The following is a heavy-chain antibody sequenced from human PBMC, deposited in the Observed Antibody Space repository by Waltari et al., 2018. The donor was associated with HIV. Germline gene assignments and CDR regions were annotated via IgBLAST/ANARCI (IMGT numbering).Heavy chain of an antibody. Sequence: QVQLVQSGAEVRKPGSSVKVSCKVSGGPFSSYVFNWVRQAPGQGLEWVGGIIPMFRTANYAQRFQDRVTITADESTSTVYVEVRSLRSDDTAVYYCARGLRNGGNSPDGYWGQGILVSVSS. J-gene: IGHJ4*02. V-gene: IGHV1-69*12. CDR3: ARGLRNGGNSPDGY. D-gene: IGHD2-8*01. CDR2: IIPMFRTA. CDR1: GGPFSSYV.